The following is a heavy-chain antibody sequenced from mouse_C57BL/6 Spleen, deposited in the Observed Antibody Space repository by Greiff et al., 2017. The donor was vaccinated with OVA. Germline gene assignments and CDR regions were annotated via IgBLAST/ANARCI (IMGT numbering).Heavy chain of an antibody. D-gene: IGHD2-4*01. Sequence: QVQLQQSGAELVKPGASVKISCKASGYAFSSYWMNWVKQRPGKGLEWIGQIYPGDGDTNYNGKFKGKATLTADKSSSTAYMQLSSLTSEDSAVYFCARGDDYDVWFADWGQGTLVTVSA. V-gene: IGHV1-80*01. CDR3: ARGDDYDVWFAD. CDR1: GYAFSSYW. CDR2: IYPGDGDT. J-gene: IGHJ3*01.